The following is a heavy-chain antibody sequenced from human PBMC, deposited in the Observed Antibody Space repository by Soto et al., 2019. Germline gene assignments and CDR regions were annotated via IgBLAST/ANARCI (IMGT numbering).Heavy chain of an antibody. D-gene: IGHD3-10*01. CDR2: ISYDGSNK. CDR1: GFTFSSYG. J-gene: IGHJ6*02. Sequence: GGSLRLSCAASGFTFSSYGMHWVRRAPGKGLEWVAVISYDGSNKYYADSVKGRFTISRDNSKNTLYLQMNSLRAEDTAVYYCAKVKGLWLGEQYGMDVWGQGPTVTVSS. V-gene: IGHV3-30*18. CDR3: AKVKGLWLGEQYGMDV.